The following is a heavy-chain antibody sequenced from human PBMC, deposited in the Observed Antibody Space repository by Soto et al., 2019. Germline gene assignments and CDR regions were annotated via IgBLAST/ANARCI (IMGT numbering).Heavy chain of an antibody. J-gene: IGHJ5*01. Sequence: EASVKVSCKAIGYTFTSHYMHWVRQAPGQGLEWMGTIFPGGVNIAYAQKFQGRVTMTKDTSTSTVYMELNSLTSEDTAVYYCARDQIWHDLVWWFDSWGQGTLVTVSS. CDR3: ARDQIWHDLVWWFDS. CDR1: GYTFTSHY. V-gene: IGHV1-46*03. D-gene: IGHD1-1*01. CDR2: IFPGGVNI.